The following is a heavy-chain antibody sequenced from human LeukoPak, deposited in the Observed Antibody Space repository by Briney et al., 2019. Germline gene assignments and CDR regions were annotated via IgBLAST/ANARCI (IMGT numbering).Heavy chain of an antibody. Sequence: ASVKVSCKASDYTYTSYGISWVRQAPGQGLEWMGWISAYNGNTNYAQKLQGRVTMTTDTSTSTAYMELRSLRSDDTAVYYCARDLNTYYYDSSGGYGMDVWGQGTTVTVSS. J-gene: IGHJ6*02. CDR3: ARDLNTYYYDSSGGYGMDV. CDR2: ISAYNGNT. D-gene: IGHD3-22*01. CDR1: DYTYTSYG. V-gene: IGHV1-18*01.